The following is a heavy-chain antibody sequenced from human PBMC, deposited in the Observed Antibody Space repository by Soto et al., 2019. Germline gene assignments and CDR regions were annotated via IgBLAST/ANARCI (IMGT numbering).Heavy chain of an antibody. V-gene: IGHV1-69*02. CDR2: IIPILDVA. Sequence: QLVQSGAEVKKPGSSVKVSCKASGGDFLSYTISWVRQAPGQGPEWMGTIIPILDVAKNEQKFQGRVAITADKATSTVYMELRSLRSDATAVYYCAQMWFGELWHGMDVWGQGTTITVSS. J-gene: IGHJ6*02. CDR3: AQMWFGELWHGMDV. D-gene: IGHD3-10*01. CDR1: GGDFLSYT.